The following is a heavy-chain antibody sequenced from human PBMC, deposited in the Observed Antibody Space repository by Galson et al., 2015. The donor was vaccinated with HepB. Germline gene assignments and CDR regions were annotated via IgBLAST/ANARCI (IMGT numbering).Heavy chain of an antibody. V-gene: IGHV3-15*01. Sequence: SLRLSCAASGFTFSNAWMSWVRQAPGKGLEWVGRIKSKTDGGTTDYAAPVKGRFTISRDDSKNTLYLQMNSLKTEDTAVYYCTTGPSGFGSYYFDYWGQGTLVTVSS. J-gene: IGHJ4*02. CDR2: IKSKTDGGTT. CDR3: TTGPSGFGSYYFDY. CDR1: GFTFSNAW. D-gene: IGHD1-26*01.